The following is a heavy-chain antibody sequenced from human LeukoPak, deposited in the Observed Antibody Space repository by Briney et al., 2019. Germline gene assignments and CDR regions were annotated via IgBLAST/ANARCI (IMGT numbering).Heavy chain of an antibody. CDR1: GFTFNNYN. CDR3: ATIYGDYGF. CDR2: ISSSSSAM. Sequence: PVGSLRLSCAASGFTFNNYNMNWVRQAPGRGLEWVSYISSSSSAMYYADSVKGRFAISRDNVKNSLFLQMNSLRAEDTAVYYCATIYGDYGFWGQGTLVTVSS. D-gene: IGHD4-17*01. V-gene: IGHV3-48*01. J-gene: IGHJ4*02.